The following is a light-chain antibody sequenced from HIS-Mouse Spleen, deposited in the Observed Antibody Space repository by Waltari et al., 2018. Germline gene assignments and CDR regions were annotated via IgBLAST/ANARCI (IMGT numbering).Light chain of an antibody. V-gene: IGLV2-14*01. J-gene: IGLJ2*01. Sequence: QSALTQPASVSGSPGQSITISCTGTSSDVGGYNYGSWYQQHPGKAPKLMIYEVSNRPSGVSNRFSGSKSGNTACLTISGLQAEDEADYYCSSYTSSITPVVFGGGTKLTVL. CDR3: SSYTSSITPVV. CDR2: EVS. CDR1: SSDVGGYNY.